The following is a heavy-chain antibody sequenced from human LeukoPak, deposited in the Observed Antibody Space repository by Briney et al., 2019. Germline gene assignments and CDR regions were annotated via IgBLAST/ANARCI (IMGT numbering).Heavy chain of an antibody. D-gene: IGHD3-9*01. CDR2: INTDGSIT. J-gene: IGHJ5*02. CDR1: GFIFNKHA. Sequence: GGSLRLSCAASGFIFNKHAMSWVRQAPGKGLVWVSRINTDGSITTYADSVKGRFTISRDNAKNTLYLQMNSLRDEDTAVYYCASLGTLVPWGQGTLVTVSS. CDR3: ASLGTLVP. V-gene: IGHV3-74*01.